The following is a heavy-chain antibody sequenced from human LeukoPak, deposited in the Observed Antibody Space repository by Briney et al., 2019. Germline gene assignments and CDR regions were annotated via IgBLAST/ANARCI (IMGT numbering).Heavy chain of an antibody. V-gene: IGHV1-69*04. D-gene: IGHD6-19*01. Sequence: SVRVSCKASGGTFSSYAISWVRQAPGQGLEWMGRIIPILGIANYAQKFQGRVTITADKSTSTAYMELSSLRSEDTAVYYCASLYATVAGSPPVDYWGQGTLVTVSS. CDR1: GGTFSSYA. CDR3: ASLYATVAGSPPVDY. CDR2: IIPILGIA. J-gene: IGHJ4*02.